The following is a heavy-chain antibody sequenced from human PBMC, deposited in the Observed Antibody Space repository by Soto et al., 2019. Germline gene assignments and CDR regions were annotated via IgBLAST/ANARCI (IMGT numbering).Heavy chain of an antibody. J-gene: IGHJ4*02. CDR1: GFTFSSYA. CDR3: AKVGVAGTVVFYFDY. D-gene: IGHD6-19*01. CDR2: ISGSGGST. Sequence: GGSLRLSCAASGFTFSSYAMSWVRQAPGKGLEWVSAISGSGGSTYYADSVKGRFTISRDNSKNTLYLQMNSLRAEDTAVYYCAKVGVAGTVVFYFDYWGQGTLVTVSS. V-gene: IGHV3-23*01.